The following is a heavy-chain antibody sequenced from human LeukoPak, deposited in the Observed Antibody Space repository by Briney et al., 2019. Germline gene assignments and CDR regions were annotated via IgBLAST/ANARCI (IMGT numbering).Heavy chain of an antibody. CDR3: ARDRGTMVRGLRGGDY. CDR1: GFTFSSYW. J-gene: IGHJ4*02. D-gene: IGHD3-10*01. CDR2: IKQDGSEK. V-gene: IGHV3-7*01. Sequence: GGSLRLSCAASGFTFSSYWMSWVRQAPGKGLEWVANIKQDGSEKYYVDSVKGRFTISRDNAKNSLYLQMNSLRAEDTAVYYCARDRGTMVRGLRGGDYWGQGTLVTVSS.